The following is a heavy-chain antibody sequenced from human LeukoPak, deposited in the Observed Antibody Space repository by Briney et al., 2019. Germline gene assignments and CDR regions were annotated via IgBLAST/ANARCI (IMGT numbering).Heavy chain of an antibody. CDR1: GFTLSSYW. D-gene: IGHD6-6*01. V-gene: IGHV3-7*05. J-gene: IGHJ5*01. Sequence: PGGSLRLSCAASGFTLSSYWMSWVRQAPGKGLEWVANIKPDGSEKLYVDSVRGRFTISRDNAKNSLYLQMNSLRAEDTAVFYCARLIYSSSSFSFDSWGLGTLVTVSS. CDR2: IKPDGSEK. CDR3: ARLIYSSSSFSFDS.